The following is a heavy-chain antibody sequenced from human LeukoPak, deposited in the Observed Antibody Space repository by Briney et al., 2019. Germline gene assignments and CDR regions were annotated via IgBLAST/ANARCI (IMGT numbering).Heavy chain of an antibody. CDR3: ARGSGDNFDY. D-gene: IGHD2-21*02. V-gene: IGHV4-38-2*02. CDR2: IYHSGST. Sequence: SETLSLTCTVSGYSISSGDYWAWIRQPPGKGLEWIGNIYHSGSTYYNPSLKSRVTISVDTSKNQFSLKLSSVTAADTAVYYCARGSGDNFDYWGQGTLVTVSS. J-gene: IGHJ4*02. CDR1: GYSISSGDY.